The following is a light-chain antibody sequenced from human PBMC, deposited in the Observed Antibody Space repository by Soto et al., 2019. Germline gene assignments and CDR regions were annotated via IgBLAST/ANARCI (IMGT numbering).Light chain of an antibody. CDR2: EDD. J-gene: IGLJ3*02. CDR3: QSYDSSNHGV. CDR1: SGSIATNY. V-gene: IGLV6-57*03. Sequence: NFMLTQPHSVSESPGKTVTISCTRSSGSIATNYVQWLQQRPGSAPIIVIYEDDQRPSGVPDRFSGSIDSSSNSASLTISGLQTEDEADYYWQSYDSSNHGVFGGGTKLTVL.